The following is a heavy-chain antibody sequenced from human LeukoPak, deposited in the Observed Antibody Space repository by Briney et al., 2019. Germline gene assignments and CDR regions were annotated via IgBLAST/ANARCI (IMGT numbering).Heavy chain of an antibody. J-gene: IGHJ4*02. V-gene: IGHV4-59*01. CDR1: GGSISSYY. CDR2: IYYSGST. D-gene: IGHD3-22*01. Sequence: SEALSLTCTVSGGSISSYYWSWIRQPPGKGLEWIGYIYYSGSTNYNPSLKSRVTISVDTSKNQFSLKLSSVTAADTAVYYCARGYYDCSGSALYYFDYWGQGTLVTVSS. CDR3: ARGYYDCSGSALYYFDY.